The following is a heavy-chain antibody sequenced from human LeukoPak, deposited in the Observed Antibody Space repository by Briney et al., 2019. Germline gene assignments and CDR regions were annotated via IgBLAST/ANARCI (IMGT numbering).Heavy chain of an antibody. CDR2: INAGYGNT. CDR3: ARDGNWFDP. V-gene: IGHV1-3*01. J-gene: IGHJ5*02. Sequence: ASVKVSCKASGYTFTSYAMHWVRQAPGQRLEWMGWINAGYGNTKYSQKFQGRVTITRDTSASTAYMELSSLRSEDTAVYYCARDGNWFDPWGQGTLVTVSS. CDR1: GYTFTSYA.